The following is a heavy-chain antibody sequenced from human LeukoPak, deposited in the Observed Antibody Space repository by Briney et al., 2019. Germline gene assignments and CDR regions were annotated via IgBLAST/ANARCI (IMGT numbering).Heavy chain of an antibody. V-gene: IGHV1-69*01. CDR2: IIPIFGTA. Sequence: SVKVSCKTSGVTFSSYAISWVRQAPGQGLEWMGGIIPIFGTANYAQKFQGRVTITADESTSTAYMELSSLRSEDPAVYYCARDMDEYCSSTSCYVGWFDPWGQGTLVTVSS. CDR3: ARDMDEYCSSTSCYVGWFDP. J-gene: IGHJ5*02. D-gene: IGHD2-2*01. CDR1: GVTFSSYA.